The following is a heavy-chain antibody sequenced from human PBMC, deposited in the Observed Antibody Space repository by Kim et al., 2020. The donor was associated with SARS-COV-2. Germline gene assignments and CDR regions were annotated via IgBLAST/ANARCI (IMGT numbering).Heavy chain of an antibody. CDR2: IYYSGST. V-gene: IGHV4-39*01. CDR3: SSTSYYYYYMDA. Sequence: SETLSLTCTVSGGSISSSSYYWGWIRQPPGKGLEWIGSIYYSGSTYYNPSLKSRVTISVDTSKNQFSLKLSSVTAADTAVYYCSSTSYYYYYMDAGGKGTPVTVSS. CDR1: GGSISSSSYY. J-gene: IGHJ6*03. D-gene: IGHD2-2*01.